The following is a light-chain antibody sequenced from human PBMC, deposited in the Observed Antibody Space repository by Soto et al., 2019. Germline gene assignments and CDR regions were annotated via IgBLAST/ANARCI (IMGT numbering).Light chain of an antibody. J-gene: IGKJ5*01. CDR3: QQRSNWPPIT. V-gene: IGKV3-11*01. CDR2: DAS. CDR1: QSVSSY. Sequence: EIVMTQSPATLAVFPGGRATLSCRASQSVSSYLAWYQQKPGQAPRLLIYDASNRATGIPARFSGSGSGTDFALTISSLEPEDFAVYYCQQRSNWPPITFGQGTRLEIK.